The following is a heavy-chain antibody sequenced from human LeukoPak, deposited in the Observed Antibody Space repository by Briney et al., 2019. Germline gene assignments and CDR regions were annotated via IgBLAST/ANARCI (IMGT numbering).Heavy chain of an antibody. Sequence: GGSLRLSCAASGFTFSSYEMNWVRQAPGKGLEWVSYISSSDSTIYYADSVKGRFTISRDNAKNSLYLQMSSLRAGDTAVYHCARTIEMATISYFDYWGQGTLVTVSS. CDR3: ARTIEMATISYFDY. J-gene: IGHJ4*02. D-gene: IGHD5-24*01. CDR2: ISSSDSTI. V-gene: IGHV3-48*03. CDR1: GFTFSSYE.